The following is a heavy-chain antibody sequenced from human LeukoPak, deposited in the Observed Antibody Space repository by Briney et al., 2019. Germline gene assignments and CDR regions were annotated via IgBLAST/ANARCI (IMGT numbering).Heavy chain of an antibody. D-gene: IGHD2/OR15-2a*01. CDR3: ARAGGTERIYCYYGMDV. CDR2: IIPIFGIA. Sequence: SVKVSCKASGGTFSSYAISWVRQAPGQGLEWMGRIIPIFGIANYAQKFQGRVTITADKSTSTAYMELSSLRSEDTAVYYCARAGGTERIYCYYGMDVWGQGTTVTVSS. V-gene: IGHV1-69*04. CDR1: GGTFSSYA. J-gene: IGHJ6*02.